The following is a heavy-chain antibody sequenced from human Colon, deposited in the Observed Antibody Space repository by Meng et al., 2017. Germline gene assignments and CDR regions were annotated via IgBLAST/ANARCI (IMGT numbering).Heavy chain of an antibody. V-gene: IGHV3-48*03. D-gene: IGHD2-15*01. Sequence: GESLKISCAASGFTFSSYEMNWVRQAPGKGLEWVSYISSSGSTIYYADSVKGRFTISRDNAKNSLYLQMNSLRAEDTAVYYCARVGCSGGSCYSERYYFDYWGHGTLVTVSS. J-gene: IGHJ4*01. CDR3: ARVGCSGGSCYSERYYFDY. CDR2: ISSSGSTI. CDR1: GFTFSSYE.